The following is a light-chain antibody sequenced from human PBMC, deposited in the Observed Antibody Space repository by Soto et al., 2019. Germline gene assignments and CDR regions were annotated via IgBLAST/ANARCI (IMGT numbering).Light chain of an antibody. V-gene: IGKV1-16*01. CDR3: QQFSTYPALT. CDR2: DVS. CDR1: QGIGKY. Sequence: DIQMTQFPSSRSASVGDRVVVTCRASQGIGKYLVWFQQKPGRTPESLIYDVSTLQSGVPSRFSGSGSGTNFTLTISGLQPEDFATYYCQQFSTYPALTFGGGTKVENK. J-gene: IGKJ4*01.